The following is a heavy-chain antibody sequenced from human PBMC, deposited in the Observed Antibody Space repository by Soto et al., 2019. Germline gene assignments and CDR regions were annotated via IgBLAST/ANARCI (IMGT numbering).Heavy chain of an antibody. CDR3: ARDDGGYRYGRRQYHFDS. CDR1: GFPFSSYN. D-gene: IGHD5-18*01. J-gene: IGHJ4*02. Sequence: EVQLVESGGGLFKPGGSLRLSCAASGFPFSSYNMNWVRQAPGKGLEWVASISASSSIYYADSMKGRFTISRDNAKNSLYLHMNDLRAEDTAVYYCARDDGGYRYGRRQYHFDSWGQGTLVTVSS. V-gene: IGHV3-21*01. CDR2: ISASSSI.